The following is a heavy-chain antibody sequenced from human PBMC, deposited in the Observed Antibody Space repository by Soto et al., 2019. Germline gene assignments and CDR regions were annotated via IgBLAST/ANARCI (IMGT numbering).Heavy chain of an antibody. CDR1: GGSFSGYY. CDR3: ARPFAPRWKTMIRPGQHPLDAFDI. Sequence: SETLSLTCAVYGGSFSGYYWSWIRQPPGKGLEWIGEINHSGSTNYNPSLKSRVTISVDTSKNQFSLKLGSVTAADTAVYYCARPFAPRWKTMIRPGQHPLDAFDIWGQGTMVTVSS. D-gene: IGHD3-22*01. V-gene: IGHV4-34*01. J-gene: IGHJ3*02. CDR2: INHSGST.